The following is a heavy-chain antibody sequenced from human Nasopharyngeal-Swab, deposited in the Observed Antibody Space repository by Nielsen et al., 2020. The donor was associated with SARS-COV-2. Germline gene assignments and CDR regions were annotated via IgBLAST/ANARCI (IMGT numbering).Heavy chain of an antibody. CDR3: AKTLDQYSSSWYRFY. J-gene: IGHJ4*02. V-gene: IGHV3-23*01. D-gene: IGHD6-13*01. Sequence: WIRQPPGKGLEWVSAISGSGGSTYYADSVKGRFTISRDNSKSTLYLQMNSLRAEDTAVYYCAKTLDQYSSSWYRFYWGQGTLVTVSS. CDR2: ISGSGGST.